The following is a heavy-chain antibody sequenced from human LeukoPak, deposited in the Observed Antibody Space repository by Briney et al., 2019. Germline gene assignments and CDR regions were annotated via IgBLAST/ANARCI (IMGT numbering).Heavy chain of an antibody. J-gene: IGHJ4*02. D-gene: IGHD1-26*01. Sequence: SETLSLTCTVSGGSINSYYWSWIRQPPGKGLEWIGEIYHSGSTNYNPSLKSRVTISVDKSKNQFSLKLSSVTAADTAVYYCAGVGGASGMAFDFDYWGQGTLVTVSS. V-gene: IGHV4-59*12. CDR2: IYHSGST. CDR1: GGSINSYY. CDR3: AGVGGASGMAFDFDY.